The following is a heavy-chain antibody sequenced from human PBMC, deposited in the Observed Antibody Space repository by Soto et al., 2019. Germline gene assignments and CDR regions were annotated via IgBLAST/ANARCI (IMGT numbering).Heavy chain of an antibody. V-gene: IGHV5-51*01. CDR2: IYPGDSDT. CDR3: ARSSSTTSFDY. CDR1: GYSFTTYL. D-gene: IGHD2-2*01. J-gene: IGHJ4*02. Sequence: PGESLKISWKGSGYSFTTYLIGWVRQMPGKGLEWMGIIYPGDSDTKYSPSFQGQVTVSADTSISTAYLQWSSLKASDTAMYYCARSSSTTSFDYWGQGTLVTVSS.